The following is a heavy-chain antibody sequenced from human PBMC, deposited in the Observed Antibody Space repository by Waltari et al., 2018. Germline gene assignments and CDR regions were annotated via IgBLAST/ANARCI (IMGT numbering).Heavy chain of an antibody. J-gene: IGHJ4*02. D-gene: IGHD6-6*01. CDR2: IIPILGIA. CDR1: GGTFSSYA. V-gene: IGHV1-69*04. Sequence: QVQLVQSGAEVKKPGSSVKVSCKASGGTFSSYAISWVRQAPGQGLEWMGRIIPILGIADYAQKFQGRVTITADKSPSTAYMELSSLRSEDTAVYYCARGGAARPLDYWGQGTLVTVSS. CDR3: ARGGAARPLDY.